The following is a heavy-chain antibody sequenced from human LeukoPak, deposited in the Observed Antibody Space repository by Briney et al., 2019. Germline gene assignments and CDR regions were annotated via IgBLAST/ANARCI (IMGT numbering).Heavy chain of an antibody. CDR3: ARAFGLEMATIGYYYYMDV. D-gene: IGHD5-24*01. CDR2: IYTSGST. Sequence: SSETLSLTCTVSGGSISGGSYYWSWIRQPAGKGLEWIGRIYTSGSTNYNPSLKSRVTISVDTSKNQFSLKLSSVTAADTAVYYCARAFGLEMATIGYYYYMDVWGKGTTVTVSS. J-gene: IGHJ6*03. CDR1: GGSISGGSYY. V-gene: IGHV4-61*02.